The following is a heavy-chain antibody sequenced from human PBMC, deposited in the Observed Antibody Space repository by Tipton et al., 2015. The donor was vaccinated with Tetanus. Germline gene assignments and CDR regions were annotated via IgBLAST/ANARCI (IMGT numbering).Heavy chain of an antibody. Sequence: TLSLTCTVSGGSISSGGYYWSWIRQHPGKGLEWIGDIYYSGSTYYNPSLKSRATISVDTSKNQFSLNLSSLTAADTAVYYCARVPPLATVYFDYWGQGTLVTVSS. CDR2: IYYSGST. D-gene: IGHD5-24*01. J-gene: IGHJ4*02. CDR3: ARVPPLATVYFDY. V-gene: IGHV4-31*03. CDR1: GGSISSGGYY.